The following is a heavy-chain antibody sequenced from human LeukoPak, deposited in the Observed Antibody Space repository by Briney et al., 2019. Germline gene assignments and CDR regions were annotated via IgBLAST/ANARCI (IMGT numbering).Heavy chain of an antibody. CDR3: AKEGNYDFWSGYYTSPIDY. Sequence: GGSLRLSCAASGLTFSSYAMSWVRQAPGKGLEWVSAISGSGGSTYYADSVKGRFTISRDNSKNTLYLQMNSLRAEDTAVYYCAKEGNYDFWSGYYTSPIDYWGQGTLVTVSS. V-gene: IGHV3-23*01. D-gene: IGHD3-3*01. J-gene: IGHJ4*02. CDR1: GLTFSSYA. CDR2: ISGSGGST.